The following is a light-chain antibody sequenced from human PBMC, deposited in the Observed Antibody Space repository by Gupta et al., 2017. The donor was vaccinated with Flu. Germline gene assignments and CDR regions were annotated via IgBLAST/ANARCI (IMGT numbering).Light chain of an antibody. Sequence: RATLSCTASQTASNNVAWYQHRPGHVPRLVIYDTSTTATGVPLRFSASGSGTEFTLTISGLQSEDSATYYCHHYHNWPPRWTFGQGTNVVI. J-gene: IGKJ1*01. V-gene: IGKV3-15*01. CDR1: QTASNN. CDR3: HHYHNWPPRWT. CDR2: DTS.